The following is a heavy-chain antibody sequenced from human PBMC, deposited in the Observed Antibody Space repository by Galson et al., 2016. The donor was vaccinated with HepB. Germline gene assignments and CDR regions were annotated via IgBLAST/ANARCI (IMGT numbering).Heavy chain of an antibody. CDR1: GFTFSSYA. J-gene: IGHJ5*02. D-gene: IGHD6-19*01. V-gene: IGHV3-23*01. CDR3: ARAASGWFFDWFDP. CDR2: ISGNGGST. Sequence: SLRLSCAASGFTFSSYAMSWVRQAPGKGLEWVSTISGNGGSTYYADSVKGRFTISRDNSKNTLYLQMNSLRAEDTAVYYCARAASGWFFDWFDPWGQGTLVTVSS.